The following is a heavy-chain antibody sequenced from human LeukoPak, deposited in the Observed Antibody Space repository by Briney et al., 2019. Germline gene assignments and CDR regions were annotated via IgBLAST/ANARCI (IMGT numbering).Heavy chain of an antibody. Sequence: SETLSLTCTVSGRSISSGDYYWSWIRQPAGKGLGWIGYIYHSGSTYYNPSLKSRVTISVDRSKNQFSLKLSSVTAADTAVYYCARAGAAGTTVDYWGQGTLVTVSS. CDR1: GRSISSGDYY. CDR3: ARAGAAGTTVDY. V-gene: IGHV4-30-2*01. D-gene: IGHD6-13*01. CDR2: IYHSGST. J-gene: IGHJ4*02.